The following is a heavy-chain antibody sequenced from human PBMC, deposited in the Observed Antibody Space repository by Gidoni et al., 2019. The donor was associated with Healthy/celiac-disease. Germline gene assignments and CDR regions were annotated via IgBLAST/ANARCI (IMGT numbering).Heavy chain of an antibody. CDR3: AGGDVVVVAAKYYYYYMDV. CDR1: GGTFSSYA. CDR2: IIPILGIA. V-gene: IGHV1-69*04. Sequence: QVQLVQSGAEVKKPGSSVKVSCKASGGTFSSYAISWVRQAPGQGLEWMGRIIPILGIANYAQKFQGRVTITADKSTSTAYMELSSLRSEDTAVYYCAGGDVVVVAAKYYYYYMDVWGKGTTVTVSS. D-gene: IGHD2-15*01. J-gene: IGHJ6*03.